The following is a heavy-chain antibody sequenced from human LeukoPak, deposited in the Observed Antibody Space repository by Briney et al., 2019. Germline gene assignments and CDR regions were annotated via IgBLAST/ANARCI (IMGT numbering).Heavy chain of an antibody. Sequence: WASVKVSWKASGYTFTSYAMHWVRQAPRQRLEGMEWINAGNGNTKYSQKFQGRVTITRDTSASTAYRELSSLRSEDTAVYYCARDPWDLGYCSGGSCYPGNNWFDPWGQGTLVTVSS. CDR2: INAGNGNT. CDR3: ARDPWDLGYCSGGSCYPGNNWFDP. D-gene: IGHD2-15*01. J-gene: IGHJ5*02. V-gene: IGHV1-3*01. CDR1: GYTFTSYA.